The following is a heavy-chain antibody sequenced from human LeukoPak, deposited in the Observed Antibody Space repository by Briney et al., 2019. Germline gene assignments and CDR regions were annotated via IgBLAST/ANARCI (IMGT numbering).Heavy chain of an antibody. V-gene: IGHV4-39*01. CDR2: IYYSGST. CDR1: GGSISSSSYY. CDR3: ARHVLASGEPYFDY. J-gene: IGHJ4*02. D-gene: IGHD7-27*01. Sequence: PSETLSLTCTVSGGSISSSSYYWGWIRQPPGKGLEWIGSIYYSGSTYYNPSLKSRVTISVDTSKNQFSLKLSSVTAADTAVYYCARHVLASGEPYFDYWGQGTLVTVSS.